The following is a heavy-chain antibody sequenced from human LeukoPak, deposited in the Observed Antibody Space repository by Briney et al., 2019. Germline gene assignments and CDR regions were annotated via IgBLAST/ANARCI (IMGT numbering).Heavy chain of an antibody. CDR2: ISSSSSTI. Sequence: PGGSLRLSCAASGLTFSSYSMNWVRQAPGKGLEWVSFISSSSSTIYYADSVKGRFTISRDNSKNTLYLQMNSLRAEDTAVYYCARETGYSSSWYDYWGQGTLVTVSS. CDR1: GLTFSSYS. D-gene: IGHD6-13*01. V-gene: IGHV3-48*01. J-gene: IGHJ4*02. CDR3: ARETGYSSSWYDY.